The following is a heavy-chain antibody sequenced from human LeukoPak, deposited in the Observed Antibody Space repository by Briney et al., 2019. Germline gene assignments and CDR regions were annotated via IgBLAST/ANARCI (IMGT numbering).Heavy chain of an antibody. CDR1: GGSISSGDYY. Sequence: SETLSLTCTVSGGSISSGDYYWSWLRQPPGTGLEWIGYIYYSGSTYYNPSLKSRVTISVDTSKNQFSLKLSSVTAADTAVYYCARDQWLFPDYWGQGTLVTVSS. CDR2: IYYSGST. CDR3: ARDQWLFPDY. J-gene: IGHJ4*02. V-gene: IGHV4-30-4*08. D-gene: IGHD6-19*01.